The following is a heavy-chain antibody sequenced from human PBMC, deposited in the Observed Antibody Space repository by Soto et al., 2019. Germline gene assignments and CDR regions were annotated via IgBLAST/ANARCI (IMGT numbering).Heavy chain of an antibody. CDR2: IYHSGST. V-gene: IGHV4-30-2*01. CDR3: ARASTTVTTLDY. D-gene: IGHD4-17*01. J-gene: IGHJ4*02. Sequence: QLQLQASGSGLVKPSQTLSLTCAVSGGSISSGGYSWSWIRQPPGKGLEWIGYIYHSGSTYYNPSLKSGVTISLDRSKNQFSLKLSSVTAADTAVYYCARASTTVTTLDYWGQGTLVTVSS. CDR1: GGSISSGGYS.